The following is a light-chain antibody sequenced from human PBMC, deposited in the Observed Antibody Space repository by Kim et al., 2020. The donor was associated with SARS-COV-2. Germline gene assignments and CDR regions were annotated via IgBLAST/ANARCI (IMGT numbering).Light chain of an antibody. CDR3: QQYNSYPGT. CDR2: DAS. CDR1: QSISSW. V-gene: IGKV1-5*01. J-gene: IGKJ1*01. Sequence: DIQMTQSPSTLSASVGDRVTITCRASQSISSWLAWYQQKPGKAPKLLIYDASSLKSGVPSRFSGGGSGTEFTLTISRLQPDDFATDYCQQYNSYPGTFGQGTKVDIK.